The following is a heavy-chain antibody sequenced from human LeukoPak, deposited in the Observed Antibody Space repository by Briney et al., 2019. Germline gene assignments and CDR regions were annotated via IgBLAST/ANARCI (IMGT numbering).Heavy chain of an antibody. V-gene: IGHV3-23*01. CDR1: GFTFSRYA. CDR3: AKVKVVGYSTFDY. D-gene: IGHD2-8*01. J-gene: IGHJ4*02. CDR2: MRGDGGDI. Sequence: PGGSLRLSCTGSGFTFSRYAMVWVRQAPGKGLEWVSAMRGDGGDIRYADSVKGRFTISRDNSKNTLYLQMSSLRAEDTAVYYCAKVKVVGYSTFDYWGQGALVTVSS.